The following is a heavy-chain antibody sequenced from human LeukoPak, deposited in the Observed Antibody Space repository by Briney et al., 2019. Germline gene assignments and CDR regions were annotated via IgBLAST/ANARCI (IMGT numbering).Heavy chain of an antibody. D-gene: IGHD2-2*01. CDR2: INPHSGGT. V-gene: IGHV1-2*02. J-gene: IGHJ6*03. CDR1: GYTFTGYY. Sequence: ASVKVSCKASGYTFTGYYIHWVRQAPGQGLEWMGWINPHSGGTNYAQKFQGGVTMTRDTSITTAYMELSSLRSDDTAVYYCARGDCSSTICYSPMDVWGKGTTVTVSS. CDR3: ARGDCSSTICYSPMDV.